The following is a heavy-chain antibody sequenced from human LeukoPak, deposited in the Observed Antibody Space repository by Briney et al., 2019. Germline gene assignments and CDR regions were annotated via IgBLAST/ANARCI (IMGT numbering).Heavy chain of an antibody. V-gene: IGHV3-30*18. D-gene: IGHD3-10*01. Sequence: GRSLRLSCAASGFTFSSYGMHWVRQAPGKGLEWVAVISYDGSNKYYADSVKGRFTISRDNSKNTLYLQMNSLRAEDTAVYYCAKASLAGSRTYFDYWGQGTLVTVSS. CDR2: ISYDGSNK. CDR3: AKASLAGSRTYFDY. J-gene: IGHJ4*02. CDR1: GFTFSSYG.